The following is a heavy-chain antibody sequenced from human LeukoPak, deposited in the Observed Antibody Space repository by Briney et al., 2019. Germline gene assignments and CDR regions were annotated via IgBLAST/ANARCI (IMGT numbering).Heavy chain of an antibody. J-gene: IGHJ4*02. CDR1: GGSISSYY. CDR2: IYTSGST. D-gene: IGHD3-16*01. CDR3: ARVGDYALKD. V-gene: IGHV4-4*07. Sequence: SETLSLTCTVSGGSISSYYWSWIRQPAGKGLEWIGRIYTSGSTNYNPSLKSRVTMSVDTSKNQCTLKLGSVTAADTAVHYCARVGDYALKDWGQGTLVTVSS.